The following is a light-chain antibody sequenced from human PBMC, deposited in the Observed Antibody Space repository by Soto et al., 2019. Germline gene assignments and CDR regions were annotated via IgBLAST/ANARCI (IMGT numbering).Light chain of an antibody. CDR2: DTS. CDR3: QQRSNWMIT. Sequence: VLTQSPGTLSLSPGERATLSCRASQPVNSYLNWYQQQPGQSPRLLMSDTSHRATGIPARFSGSGSGTDFTLTISSLEPEDFGVYYCQQRSNWMITFGQGTRLENK. J-gene: IGKJ5*01. V-gene: IGKV3-11*01. CDR1: QPVNSY.